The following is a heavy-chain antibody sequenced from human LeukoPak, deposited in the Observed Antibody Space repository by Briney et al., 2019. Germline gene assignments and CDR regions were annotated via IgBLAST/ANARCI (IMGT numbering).Heavy chain of an antibody. CDR1: GYTFTSHG. D-gene: IGHD1-26*01. Sequence: ASVKVSCKASGYTFTSHGISWARQAPGQGLEWMGWISAYNGNTNYAQKFQGRVTITADESTSTAYMELSKLRSEDTAVYYCARGTTVGATLDWGQGTLVTVSS. CDR2: ISAYNGNT. J-gene: IGHJ4*02. V-gene: IGHV1-18*01. CDR3: ARGTTVGATLD.